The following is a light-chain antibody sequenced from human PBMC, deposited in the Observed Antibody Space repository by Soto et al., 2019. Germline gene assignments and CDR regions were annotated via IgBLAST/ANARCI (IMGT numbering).Light chain of an antibody. CDR1: QGISNY. CDR3: QKYSSVPL. J-gene: IGKJ3*01. V-gene: IGKV1-27*01. CDR2: AAS. Sequence: DIQMTQSPSSLSASVGDRVTITCRASQGISNYIAWYQQKPVKAPTLLIYAASTLQSGVPSRVSGSGSGTDFTLTINSLQPADVATYSGQKYSSVPLFGPGTKVDIK.